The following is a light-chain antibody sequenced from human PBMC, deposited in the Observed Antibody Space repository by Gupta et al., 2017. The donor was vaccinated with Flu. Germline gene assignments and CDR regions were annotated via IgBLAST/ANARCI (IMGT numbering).Light chain of an antibody. CDR3: QQYATSPKT. Sequence: EIVLTQSPGTLSLSPGERATLSCRASQSVSSSYLAWYQQKPGQAPRLLIYGASSRATGIPDRFSGSGSGTDFTLTISRLEPEDFAMYYCQQYATSPKTFGQGTRVEMK. CDR2: GAS. CDR1: QSVSSSY. J-gene: IGKJ1*01. V-gene: IGKV3-20*01.